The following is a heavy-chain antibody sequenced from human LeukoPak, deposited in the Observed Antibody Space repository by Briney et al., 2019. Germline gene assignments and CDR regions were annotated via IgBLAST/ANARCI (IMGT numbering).Heavy chain of an antibody. CDR1: GGSVSTSDSF. CDR2: IYYSGST. CDR3: ARNVGSNFDWSDY. V-gene: IGHV4-39*01. Sequence: SETLSLTCTVSGGSVSTSDSFWDWIRQPPGKGLEWIGSIYYSGSTFYNPSLKSRVTISVDTSKNQFSLRLDSVTAADTAVYYCARNVGSNFDWSDYWGQGALVTVSS. J-gene: IGHJ4*02. D-gene: IGHD3-9*01.